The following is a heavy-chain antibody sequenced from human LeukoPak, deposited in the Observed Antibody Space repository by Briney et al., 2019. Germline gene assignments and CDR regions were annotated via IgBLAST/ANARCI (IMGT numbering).Heavy chain of an antibody. V-gene: IGHV1-69*13. CDR3: ARDTDTAMVEDY. J-gene: IGHJ4*02. CDR2: IIPIFGTA. Sequence: ASVKVYCKASGGTFTSYAISWVRQAPGQGLEWMGGIIPIFGTANYAQKFQGRVTITADESTSTAYMELSSLRSEDTAVYYCARDTDTAMVEDYWGQGTLVTVSS. D-gene: IGHD5-18*01. CDR1: GGTFTSYA.